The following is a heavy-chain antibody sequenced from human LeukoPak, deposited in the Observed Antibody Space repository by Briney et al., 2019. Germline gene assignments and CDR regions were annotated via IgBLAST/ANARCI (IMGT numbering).Heavy chain of an antibody. J-gene: IGHJ4*02. CDR2: IKQDGSEK. V-gene: IGHV3-7*03. CDR3: ARGKYYYASGSDPLFDY. D-gene: IGHD3-10*01. CDR1: GFTFSSYW. Sequence: GGSLRLSCAASGFTFSSYWMTWVRQAPGKGQEWVANIKQDGSEKSYVDSVKGRFTISRDNVKKSLYLQMNSLRAEDTAVYFCARGKYYYASGSDPLFDYWGQGTLVTVSS.